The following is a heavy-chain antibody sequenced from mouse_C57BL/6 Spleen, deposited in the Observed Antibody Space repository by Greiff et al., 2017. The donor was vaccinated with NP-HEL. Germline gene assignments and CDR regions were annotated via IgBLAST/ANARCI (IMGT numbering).Heavy chain of an antibody. V-gene: IGHV1-62-2*01. D-gene: IGHD2-10*01. CDR2: FYPGSGSI. CDR1: GYTFTEYT. J-gene: IGHJ4*01. Sequence: VQLQQSGAELVKPGASVKLSCKASGYTFTEYTIHWVKQRSGQGLEWIGWFYPGSGSIKYTEKFKDKATLTADKSSSTVYMELSRLTSEDSAVYFCARHEEAYYGNYSYAMDYWGQGTTGTVSS. CDR3: ARHEEAYYGNYSYAMDY.